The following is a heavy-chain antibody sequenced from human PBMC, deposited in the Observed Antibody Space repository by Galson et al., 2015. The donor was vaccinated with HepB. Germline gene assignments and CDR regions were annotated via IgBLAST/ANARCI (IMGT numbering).Heavy chain of an antibody. CDR1: GYTFTSYY. J-gene: IGHJ6*02. CDR3: ARWGTTVISRRYYYGMDV. V-gene: IGHV1-46*01. D-gene: IGHD4-11*01. Sequence: SVKVSCKASGYTFTSYYMNWVRQAPGQGLEWMGMINPRSGSTSYAQKFQGRVTMTRDTSTSTAYMDLSSLSSEDTAVYYCARWGTTVISRRYYYGMDVWGQGTTVTVSS. CDR2: INPRSGST.